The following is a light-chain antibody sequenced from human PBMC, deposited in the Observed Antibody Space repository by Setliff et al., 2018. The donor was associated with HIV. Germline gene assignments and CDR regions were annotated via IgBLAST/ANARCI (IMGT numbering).Light chain of an antibody. V-gene: IGLV1-44*01. Sequence: QSVLTQPPSASGTPGQRVTISCSGSSSNIGVNSVNWYQHLPGTAPKLLIYSINRRPSGVPDRFSGSKSGTSASLALSGLQSEDEADYYCAAWDNSLKGYVFGTGTKVTVL. CDR1: SSNIGVNS. CDR3: AAWDNSLKGYV. J-gene: IGLJ1*01. CDR2: SIN.